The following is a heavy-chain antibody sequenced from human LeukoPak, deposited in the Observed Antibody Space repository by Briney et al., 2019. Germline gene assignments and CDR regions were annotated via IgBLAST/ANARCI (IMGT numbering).Heavy chain of an antibody. V-gene: IGHV3-7*01. D-gene: IGHD6-13*01. CDR2: IKQDGSEK. CDR3: AREYSSSWYGDYMDV. CDR1: GFTFSSYW. Sequence: PGGSLRLSCAASGFTFSSYWMSWVRQAPGKGLEWVANIKQDGSEKYYVDSVKGRFTISRDNAKNSLYLQMNSLRAEDTAVYYCAREYSSSWYGDYMDVWGKGTTVTVSS. J-gene: IGHJ6*03.